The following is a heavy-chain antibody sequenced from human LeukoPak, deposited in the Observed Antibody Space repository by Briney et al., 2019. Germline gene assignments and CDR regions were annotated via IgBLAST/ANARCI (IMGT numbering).Heavy chain of an antibody. V-gene: IGHV3-11*01. CDR3: ARDSGYCSGGSCYESIVEYFQH. CDR2: ISSSGSTI. CDR1: GFTFSDYY. J-gene: IGHJ1*01. Sequence: PGGSLRLSCAASGFTFSDYYMSWIRQAPGKGLEWVSYISSSGSTIYYADSVKGRFTISRDNAKNSLYQQMNSLRAEDTAVYYCARDSGYCSGGSCYESIVEYFQHWGQGTLVTVSS. D-gene: IGHD2-15*01.